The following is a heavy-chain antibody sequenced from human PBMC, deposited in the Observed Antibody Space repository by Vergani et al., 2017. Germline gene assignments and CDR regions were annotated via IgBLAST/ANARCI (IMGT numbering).Heavy chain of an antibody. CDR3: ARDQGRYFDYFDY. CDR1: GYTFTSYG. Sequence: QVQLVQSGAEVKKPGASVKVPCKASGYTFTSYGISWARQATGQGREWMGWIRAYNGNTKYAQKPQGRVTMTTDTSTSTAYMELRSLRSDDTAVYYCARDQGRYFDYFDYWGQGTLVTVSS. CDR2: IRAYNGNT. D-gene: IGHD1-26*01. V-gene: IGHV1-18*01. J-gene: IGHJ4*02.